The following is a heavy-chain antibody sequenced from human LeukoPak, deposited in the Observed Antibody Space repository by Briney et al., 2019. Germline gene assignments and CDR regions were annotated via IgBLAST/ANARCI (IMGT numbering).Heavy chain of an antibody. Sequence: GDSLKISCQSSGYSFTSYWIAWVRQMPGKGLEWMGIIYPDDSETRYNPSFQGQVTMSADKSISTAYLQWSALESPDTAIYYCARQPIDYGTDYWGLGTRVTVSS. CDR2: IYPDDSET. CDR3: ARQPIDYGTDY. V-gene: IGHV5-51*01. J-gene: IGHJ4*02. CDR1: GYSFTSYW. D-gene: IGHD4/OR15-4a*01.